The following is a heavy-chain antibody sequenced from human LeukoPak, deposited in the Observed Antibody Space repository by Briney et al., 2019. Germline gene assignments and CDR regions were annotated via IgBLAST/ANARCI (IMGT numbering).Heavy chain of an antibody. CDR2: FDPEDGET. CDR3: ATLITMVRGVTRDY. J-gene: IGHJ4*02. Sequence: ASVMVSCKVSGYTLTELSMHWVRQAPGKGLEWMGGFDPEDGETIYAQKFQGRVTMTEDTSTDTAYMELSSLRSEDTAVYYCATLITMVRGVTRDYWGQGTLVTVSS. D-gene: IGHD3-10*01. V-gene: IGHV1-24*01. CDR1: GYTLTELS.